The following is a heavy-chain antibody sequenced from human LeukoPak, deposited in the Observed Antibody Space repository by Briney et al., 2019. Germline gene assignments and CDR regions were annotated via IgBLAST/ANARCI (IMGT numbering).Heavy chain of an antibody. CDR3: ARDLYGDYSFDY. Sequence: GGSLRLSCAASGFAFTTYSMNWVRQAPGKGLEWVSYISGSTSNIKYADSVMGRFTISRDNAKNSLYLQMNSLRDEDTAVYYCARDLYGDYSFDYWGQGTLVTVSS. V-gene: IGHV3-48*02. CDR1: GFAFTTYS. D-gene: IGHD4-17*01. CDR2: ISGSTSNI. J-gene: IGHJ4*02.